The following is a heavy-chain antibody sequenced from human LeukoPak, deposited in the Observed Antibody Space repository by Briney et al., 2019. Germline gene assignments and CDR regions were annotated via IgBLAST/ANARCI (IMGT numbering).Heavy chain of an antibody. D-gene: IGHD6-13*01. V-gene: IGHV3-23*01. Sequence: GGSLRLSCAASGFTFSTYAMIWVRQAPGKGLEGVSAISGSGGSIYYADSVKGRFTISRDNSKNTLYLQMNSLRAEDTSIYFCAKALEQETVIALDSWGQGTLVTVSS. CDR2: ISGSGGSI. J-gene: IGHJ4*02. CDR1: GFTFSTYA. CDR3: AKALEQETVIALDS.